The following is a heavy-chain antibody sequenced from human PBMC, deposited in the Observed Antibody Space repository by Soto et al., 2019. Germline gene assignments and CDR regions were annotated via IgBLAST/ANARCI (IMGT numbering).Heavy chain of an antibody. V-gene: IGHV4-59*01. D-gene: IGHD6-19*01. Sequence: PSESLSLTCTLAGGPICSYYWSWIRQPPGKGLEWIGYIYYIWSTIYNPSLKSRVTISVDTSKNQFSLKLRPVTAEDTAVYYCASARSSGCDQVYGMDDGGQGTSVPASS. CDR1: GGPICSYY. CDR3: ASARSSGCDQVYGMDD. J-gene: IGHJ6*01. CDR2: IYYIWST.